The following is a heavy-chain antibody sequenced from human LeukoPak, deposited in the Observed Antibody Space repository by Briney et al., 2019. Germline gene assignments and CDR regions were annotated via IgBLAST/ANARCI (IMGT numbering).Heavy chain of an antibody. V-gene: IGHV1-69*05. D-gene: IGHD2-2*01. CDR3: ARGGEGVVPAAILSHYGMDV. CDR1: GGTFSSYA. J-gene: IGHJ6*04. CDR2: IIPIFGTA. Sequence: GASVKVSCKASGGTFSSYAISWVRQAPGQGLEWMGGIIPIFGTANYAQKFQGRVTMTRDTSTSTVYMELSSLRSEDTAVYYCARGGEGVVPAAILSHYGMDVWGKGTTVTVSS.